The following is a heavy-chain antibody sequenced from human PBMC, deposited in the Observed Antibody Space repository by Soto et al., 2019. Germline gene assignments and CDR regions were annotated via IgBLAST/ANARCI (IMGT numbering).Heavy chain of an antibody. V-gene: IGHV5-51*01. J-gene: IGHJ6*02. D-gene: IGHD4-17*01. CDR3: ATATVVTDYYYNGMDV. Sequence: GESLKISCKGSGYSFTSYWIGWVRQMPGKGLEWMGIIYPGDSDTRYSPSFQGQVTISADKSISTAYLQWSSLKASDTAMYYCATATVVTDYYYNGMDVWGQGTTVTVSS. CDR2: IYPGDSDT. CDR1: GYSFTSYW.